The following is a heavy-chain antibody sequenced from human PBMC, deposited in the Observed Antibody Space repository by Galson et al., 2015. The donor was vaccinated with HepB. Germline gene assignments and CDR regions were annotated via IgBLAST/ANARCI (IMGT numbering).Heavy chain of an antibody. CDR2: ISWNSGSI. J-gene: IGHJ2*01. V-gene: IGHV3-9*01. CDR3: AKARAAAGNWYFDL. D-gene: IGHD6-13*01. Sequence: SLRLSCAVSGFTFDDYAMHWVRQAPGKGLEWVSGISWNSGSIGYADSVKGRFTISRDNAKNSLYLQMNSLRAEDTALYYCAKARAAAGNWYFDLWGRGTLVTVSS. CDR1: GFTFDDYA.